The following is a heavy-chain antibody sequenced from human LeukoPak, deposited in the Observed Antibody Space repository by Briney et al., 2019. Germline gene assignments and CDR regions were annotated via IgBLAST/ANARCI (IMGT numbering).Heavy chain of an antibody. CDR1: GLTFSIYG. J-gene: IGHJ4*02. D-gene: IGHD2-8*01. V-gene: IGHV3-30*18. CDR3: AKLTAVVMTSMAGSDY. Sequence: PGRSLRLSCAASGLTFSIYGTHWVSHPPGKGLEWVAVISYDGSIKNYADSVKGRFTISRDNSKHTLYLQTDSLRAADTAVYFCAKLTAVVMTSMAGSDYWGQGTLVTVSS. CDR2: ISYDGSIK.